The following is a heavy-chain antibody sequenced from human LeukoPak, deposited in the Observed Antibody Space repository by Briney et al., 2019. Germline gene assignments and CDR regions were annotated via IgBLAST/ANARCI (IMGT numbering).Heavy chain of an antibody. V-gene: IGHV4-39*01. CDR1: GDSISSSSYY. J-gene: IGHJ1*01. CDR3: ARRRYYDSTGYLD. CDR2: IYYSGST. D-gene: IGHD3-22*01. Sequence: PSETLSVTCTISGDSISSSSYYWDWIRQCPGKGREWIGTIYYSGSTYYNASLKSRLFISIDTSNNQFSLRLSFVTAADTAVYYCARRRYYDSTGYLDWGQGTLITVSS.